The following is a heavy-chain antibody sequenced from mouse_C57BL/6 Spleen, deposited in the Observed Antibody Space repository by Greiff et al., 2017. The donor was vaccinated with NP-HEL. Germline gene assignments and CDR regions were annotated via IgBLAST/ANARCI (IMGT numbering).Heavy chain of an antibody. Sequence: VQLQQSGAELVMPGASVKLSCKASGYTFTSYWMHWVKQRPGQGLEWIGEIDPSDSYTNYNQKFKGKSTLTVDKSSSTAYMQLSSLTSEDSAVYYWARYYYGSSLYYFDYWGQGTTLTVSS. D-gene: IGHD1-1*01. CDR2: IDPSDSYT. J-gene: IGHJ2*01. V-gene: IGHV1-69*01. CDR1: GYTFTSYW. CDR3: ARYYYGSSLYYFDY.